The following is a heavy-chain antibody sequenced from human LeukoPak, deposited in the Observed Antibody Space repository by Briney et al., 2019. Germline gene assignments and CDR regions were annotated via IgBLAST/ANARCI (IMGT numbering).Heavy chain of an antibody. D-gene: IGHD7-27*01. CDR2: ISSRSSYI. CDR3: AKDGGLWVSAHWGDS. Sequence: GGSLRLSCSASGFTFSYYSMNWVRQAPGKGLEWVSSISSRSSYIYYEDSLKGRFTISRDNAKNSLYLQMTGLRAEDTAVYYCAKDGGLWVSAHWGDSWGRGTLVTVSS. CDR1: GFTFSYYS. V-gene: IGHV3-21*04. J-gene: IGHJ4*02.